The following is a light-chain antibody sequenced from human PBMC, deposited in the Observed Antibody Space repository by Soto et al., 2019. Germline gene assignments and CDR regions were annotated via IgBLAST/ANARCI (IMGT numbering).Light chain of an antibody. J-gene: IGKJ2*01. CDR2: DAS. CDR3: EQSDTLPPYT. CDR1: QDISNY. V-gene: IGKV1-33*01. Sequence: DIQMTQSPSSLSASVGDRVTITCQASQDISNYLNWYQQKPGKAPKLLIYDASNLETGVPSRFSGRGYWTEFTFTIRSLQPEEIATSYCEQSDTLPPYTFGQGPKLEIK.